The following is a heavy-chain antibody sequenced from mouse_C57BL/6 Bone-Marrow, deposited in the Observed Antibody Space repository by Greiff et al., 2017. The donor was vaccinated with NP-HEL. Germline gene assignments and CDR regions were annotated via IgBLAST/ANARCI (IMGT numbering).Heavy chain of an antibody. Sequence: EVKLMESGPGLVKPSQSLSLTCSVTGYSITSGYYWNWIRQFPGNKLEWMGYISYDGSNNYNPSLKNRISITRDTSKNQFFLKLNSVTTEDTATYYCARWITTVVAFDYWGQGTTLTVSS. V-gene: IGHV3-6*01. D-gene: IGHD1-1*01. J-gene: IGHJ2*01. CDR1: GYSITSGYY. CDR2: ISYDGSN. CDR3: ARWITTVVAFDY.